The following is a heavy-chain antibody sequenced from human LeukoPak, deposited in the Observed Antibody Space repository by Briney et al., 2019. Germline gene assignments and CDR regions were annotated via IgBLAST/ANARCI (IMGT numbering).Heavy chain of an antibody. V-gene: IGHV3-30*18. Sequence: PGGSLRLSCAASGFTFSSYGIHWVRLAPGKGLEWVAVISYDGSNKYYADSVKGRFTISRDNSKNTLYLQMNSLRAEDTAVYYCAKDSIAVRWFFDIWGQGTMVTVSS. J-gene: IGHJ3*02. CDR1: GFTFSSYG. CDR3: AKDSIAVRWFFDI. D-gene: IGHD6-19*01. CDR2: ISYDGSNK.